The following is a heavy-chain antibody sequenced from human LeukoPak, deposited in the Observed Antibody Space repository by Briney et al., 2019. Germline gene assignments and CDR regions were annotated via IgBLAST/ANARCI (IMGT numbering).Heavy chain of an antibody. CDR2: ISSSKTI. J-gene: IGHJ4*02. V-gene: IGHV3-48*02. D-gene: IGHD3-10*01. Sequence: GGSLRLSCAASGFTFSYYSMNWVRQAPGKGLEWVSYISSSKTIYYADSVKGRFTISRDNAKKSLDLQMNSLRDEDTAVYYCARAMVREIQPDYWGQGTLVTVSS. CDR3: ARAMVREIQPDY. CDR1: GFTFSYYS.